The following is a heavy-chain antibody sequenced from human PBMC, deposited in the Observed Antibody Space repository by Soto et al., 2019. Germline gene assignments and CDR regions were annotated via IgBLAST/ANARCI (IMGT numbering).Heavy chain of an antibody. J-gene: IGHJ4*02. V-gene: IGHV4-61*01. D-gene: IGHD3-3*01. CDR2: IFYTGST. CDR1: VGSISGGSYY. CDR3: ASVDFRSGYYTSKGDY. Sequence: PAETLSLTCTFSVGSISGGSYYCSWVRQPPWKGLEWSGYIFYTGSTNYNPSLKSRLTISVDMTKNQFALKLSSVTAADTAVYYWASVDFRSGYYTSKGDYWGPGTLFKVS.